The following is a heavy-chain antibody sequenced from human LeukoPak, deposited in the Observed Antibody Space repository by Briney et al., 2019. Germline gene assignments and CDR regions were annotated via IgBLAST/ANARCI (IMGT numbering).Heavy chain of an antibody. CDR2: INPSGGST. CDR1: GYTFNSYY. V-gene: IGHV1-46*02. D-gene: IGHD5-12*01. J-gene: IGHJ4*02. CDR3: ARDLGSGYDQFFDS. Sequence: GASVKVSCKASGYTFNSYYMHWVRQAPGQGLEWMGGINPSGGSTSYAQKFQGRVTMTRDTPTSTVYMELSSLRSEDTAVYYCARDLGSGYDQFFDSWGQGPLVTVSS.